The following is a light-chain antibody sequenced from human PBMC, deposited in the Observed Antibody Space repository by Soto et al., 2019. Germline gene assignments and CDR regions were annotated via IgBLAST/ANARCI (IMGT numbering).Light chain of an antibody. CDR1: QSISSY. V-gene: IGKV1-39*01. J-gene: IGKJ1*01. CDR2: AAS. CDR3: QQSYSTPRT. Sequence: IQRTQSPSYLSASVGERVSITCRASQSISSYLNWYQQKPGKAPKLLIYAASSLQSGVPSRFSGRGSGTDFTLTISSRQPEDFATYYCQQSYSTPRTFGQGTKVDIK.